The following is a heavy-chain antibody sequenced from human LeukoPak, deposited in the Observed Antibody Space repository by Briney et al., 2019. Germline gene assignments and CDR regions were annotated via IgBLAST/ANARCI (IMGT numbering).Heavy chain of an antibody. CDR1: GGSITNYY. Sequence: PSETLSLTCTVSGGSITNYYWSWIRQPPGKGLEWIGYLYYTGSTDYNPSLKSRVTISLDTSKNQFSLKLSSVTAADTAVYYCARAHYCSGGICSPGHFDCWGQGALVTVSS. CDR3: ARAHYCSGGICSPGHFDC. CDR2: LYYTGST. D-gene: IGHD2-15*01. V-gene: IGHV4-59*01. J-gene: IGHJ4*02.